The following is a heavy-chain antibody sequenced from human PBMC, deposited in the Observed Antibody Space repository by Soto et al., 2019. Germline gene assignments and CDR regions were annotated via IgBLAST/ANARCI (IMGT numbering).Heavy chain of an antibody. V-gene: IGHV3-30*18. Sequence: PGGSLRLSCAASGFTFSIYGMHWVRQAPGKGLEWVAVISYDGSNKYYADSVKGRFTISRDNSKNTLYLQMNSLRAEDTAVYYCEKGSRSCSGDNCYSYFDYWAQGTLATVSA. CDR1: GFTFSIYG. CDR3: EKGSRSCSGDNCYSYFDY. D-gene: IGHD2-15*01. J-gene: IGHJ4*02. CDR2: ISYDGSNK.